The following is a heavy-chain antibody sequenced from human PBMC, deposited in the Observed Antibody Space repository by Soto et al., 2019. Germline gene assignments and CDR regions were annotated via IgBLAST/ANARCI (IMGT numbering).Heavy chain of an antibody. V-gene: IGHV1-46*01. J-gene: IGHJ6*02. CDR1: GYTFTSYY. CDR2: INPSGGST. CDR3: ARTYSYGSPNRYGMDV. D-gene: IGHD5-18*01. Sequence: ASVNVSCKASGYTFTSYYMHWVRQAPGQELEWMGIINPSGGSTSYAQKFQGRVTMTRDTSTSTVYMELSSLRSEDTAVYYCARTYSYGSPNRYGMDVWGQGTTVTVSS.